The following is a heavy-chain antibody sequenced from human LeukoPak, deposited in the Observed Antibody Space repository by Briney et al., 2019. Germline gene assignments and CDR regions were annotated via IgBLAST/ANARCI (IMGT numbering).Heavy chain of an antibody. CDR1: GFTFSSFA. V-gene: IGHV3-7*03. D-gene: IGHD5-18*01. CDR3: ARGWEYSYGYFDY. CDR2: IKQDGSEK. Sequence: GGSLRLSCAASGFTFSSFAMTWVRQAPGKGPEWVANIKQDGSEKYYVDSVKGRFTISRDNAKNSLYLQMNSLRAEDTAVYYCARGWEYSYGYFDYWGQGTLVTVSS. J-gene: IGHJ4*02.